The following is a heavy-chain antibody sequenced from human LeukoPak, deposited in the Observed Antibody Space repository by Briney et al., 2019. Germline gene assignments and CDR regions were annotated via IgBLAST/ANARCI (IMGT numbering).Heavy chain of an antibody. CDR1: GFTFGSYG. CDR3: AIMHGYYDGSGYWVQ. D-gene: IGHD3-22*01. Sequence: GGSLRLSCAASGFTFGSYGMSWVRQAPGKGLEWVSFITPNADRTSYADSVEGRFTISRDNPRNTLYMQMNSLRDEDTAMYYCAIMHGYYDGSGYWVQWGQGTLVTVPS. CDR2: ITPNADRT. V-gene: IGHV3-23*01. J-gene: IGHJ1*01.